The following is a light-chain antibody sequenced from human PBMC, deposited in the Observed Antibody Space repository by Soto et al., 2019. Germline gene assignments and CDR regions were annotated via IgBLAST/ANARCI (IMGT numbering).Light chain of an antibody. J-gene: IGLJ2*01. CDR3: SSYTTSRLVV. Sequence: QSALTQPASVSGSPGQSITFSCTGTSSDIGSYNYVSWYQQHAGKAPKLMIYDVINRPSGVSNRFSGSNSGNTASLTISGLQAEDEADYYCSSYTTSRLVVFGGGTKLTVL. V-gene: IGLV2-14*01. CDR2: DVI. CDR1: SSDIGSYNY.